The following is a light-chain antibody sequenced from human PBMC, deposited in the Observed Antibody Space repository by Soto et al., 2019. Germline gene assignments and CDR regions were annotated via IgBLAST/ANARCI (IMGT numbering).Light chain of an antibody. CDR3: QQYNSYPWT. CDR2: HAS. V-gene: IGKV1-5*01. Sequence: DIQLSQSPSALPASVGDRVTITCRASQSISNWLAWYHQKPGTAPKLLIYHASTLESGVPSRFSGSGSGTEFTLAISSLQPDDFATYYCQQYNSYPWTFGQVTMLDI. CDR1: QSISNW. J-gene: IGKJ1*01.